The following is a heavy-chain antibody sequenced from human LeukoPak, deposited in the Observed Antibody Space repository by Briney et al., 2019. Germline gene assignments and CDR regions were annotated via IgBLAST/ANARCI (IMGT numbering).Heavy chain of an antibody. CDR2: IYYSGNT. D-gene: IGHD1-26*01. CDR1: GGSTSSSNYY. J-gene: IGHJ3*01. CDR3: AHFKGGSFDF. V-gene: IGHV4-39*01. Sequence: PSETLSLTCTVSGGSTSSSNYYWGWIRQPPGKGLEWIGSIYYSGNTYYNPSLKSRVTISVDTSKNQFSLKLTSVTAADTAVYYCAHFKGGSFDFWGQGTMVTVSS.